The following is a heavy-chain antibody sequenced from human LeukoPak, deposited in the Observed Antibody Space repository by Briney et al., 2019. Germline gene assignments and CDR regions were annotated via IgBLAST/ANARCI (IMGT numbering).Heavy chain of an antibody. CDR1: GFTFNDHA. D-gene: IGHD1-7*01. CDR3: AKTRYPGLELTIYYFDY. V-gene: IGHV3-23*03. Sequence: GGSLRLSCAASGFTFNDHAMSWVRQAPGKGLEWVSLIQKGGEDTFYADSVQGRFSVSRDNSKNTLYLQMNSLRAEDTAVYYCAKTRYPGLELTIYYFDYWGQGTLVTVSS. CDR2: IQKGGEDT. J-gene: IGHJ4*02.